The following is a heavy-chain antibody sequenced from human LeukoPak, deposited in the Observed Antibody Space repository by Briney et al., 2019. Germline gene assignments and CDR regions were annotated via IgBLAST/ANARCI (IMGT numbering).Heavy chain of an antibody. V-gene: IGHV2-5*02. CDR2: IYWDDDK. J-gene: IGHJ4*02. D-gene: IGHD3-10*01. CDR1: GFSLSTGGVG. Sequence: SGPTLVKPTQTLTLTCTFSGFSLSTGGVGVGWIRQPPGKALEWLALIYWDDDKRYSPSLKSRLTITKDTSKNQVVLTLTNMDPVDTATYYCARQGHYGSGDYYFDYWGQGTLVTVSS. CDR3: ARQGHYGSGDYYFDY.